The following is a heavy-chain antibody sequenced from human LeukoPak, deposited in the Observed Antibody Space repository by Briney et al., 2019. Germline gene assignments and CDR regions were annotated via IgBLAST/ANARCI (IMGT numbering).Heavy chain of an antibody. CDR1: GFTSSGYG. CDR2: ISDSGGNT. J-gene: IGHJ4*02. Sequence: PGGSLRLSCAGSGFTSSGYGMSWVRPGQEKGLEWGGGISDSGGNTNYAGSVKGRFTISRDNSKNTLYMQMHSLRAEDTAVYYCAKDRSCSGGSRYWDYWGQGTLVTVSS. D-gene: IGHD2-15*01. V-gene: IGHV3-23*01. CDR3: AKDRSCSGGSRYWDY.